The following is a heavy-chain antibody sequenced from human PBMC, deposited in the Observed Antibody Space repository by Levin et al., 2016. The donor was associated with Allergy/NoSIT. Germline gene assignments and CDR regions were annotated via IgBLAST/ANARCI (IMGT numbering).Heavy chain of an antibody. CDR3: AKGDHRYYDFWSGYSYGMDV. CDR1: GFTFSSYA. D-gene: IGHD3-3*01. J-gene: IGHJ6*02. Sequence: LSLTCAASGFTFSSYAMSWVRQAPGKGLEWVSAISGSGGSTYYADSVKGRFTISRDNSKNTLYLQMNSLRAEDTAVYYCAKGDHRYYDFWSGYSYGMDVWGQGTTVTVSS. V-gene: IGHV3-23*01. CDR2: ISGSGGST.